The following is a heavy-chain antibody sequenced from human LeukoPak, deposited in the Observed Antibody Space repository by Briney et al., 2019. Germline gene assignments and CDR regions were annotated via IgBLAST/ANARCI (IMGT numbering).Heavy chain of an antibody. CDR3: AREYYYDSSGYYDY. D-gene: IGHD3-22*01. V-gene: IGHV1-69*04. J-gene: IGHJ4*02. CDR2: IIPILGIA. Sequence: SVKVSCKASGGTFSSYAISWVRQAPGQGLEWMGGIIPILGIANYAKKFQGRVTITADKSPSTAYMELSSLRSEDTAVYYCAREYYYDSSGYYDYWGQGTLVTVSS. CDR1: GGTFSSYA.